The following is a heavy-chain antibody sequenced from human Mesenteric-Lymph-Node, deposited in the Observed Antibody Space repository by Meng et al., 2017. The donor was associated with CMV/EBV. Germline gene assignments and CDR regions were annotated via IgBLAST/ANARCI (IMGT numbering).Heavy chain of an antibody. CDR1: FSGYT. V-gene: IGHV1-69*02. CDR3: ARGVGDFWSGSTRGSWFDP. CDR2: IIPILGIA. J-gene: IGHJ5*02. Sequence: FSGYTISWVRQAPGQGLEWLGRIIPILGIANYAQKFQGRVTITADKSTSTAYMELSSLRSEDTAVYYCARGVGDFWSGSTRGSWFDPWGQGTLVTVSS. D-gene: IGHD3-3*01.